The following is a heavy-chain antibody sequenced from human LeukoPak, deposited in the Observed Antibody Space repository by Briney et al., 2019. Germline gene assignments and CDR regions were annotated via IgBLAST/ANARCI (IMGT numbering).Heavy chain of an antibody. CDR1: GFVFSSYS. Sequence: PGGSLRLSCATSGFVFSSYSMTWVRQAPGKGLEWISYISSSSSFIYYADSVKGRFTISRDNAKNSLSLQMNSLRAEDTAVYFCARDRSGSYVLDYWGQGTLVTVSS. V-gene: IGHV3-48*01. CDR2: ISSSSSFI. D-gene: IGHD1-26*01. J-gene: IGHJ4*02. CDR3: ARDRSGSYVLDY.